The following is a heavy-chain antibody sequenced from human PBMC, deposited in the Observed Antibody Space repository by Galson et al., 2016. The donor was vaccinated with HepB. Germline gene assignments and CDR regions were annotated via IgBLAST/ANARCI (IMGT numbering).Heavy chain of an antibody. CDR2: IYYSGRT. D-gene: IGHD6-19*01. V-gene: IGHV4-39*01. Sequence: SETLSLTCTVSGGSISSNTSYWGWIRQPPGKGLEWIGNIYYSGRTSYSPSLKSRVTMSVDTSKKQFSRKLNSVTAADTAVYYGAIAIALAATIRFDPWGQGTLVTVSS. CDR3: AIAIALAATIRFDP. CDR1: GGSISSNTSY. J-gene: IGHJ5*02.